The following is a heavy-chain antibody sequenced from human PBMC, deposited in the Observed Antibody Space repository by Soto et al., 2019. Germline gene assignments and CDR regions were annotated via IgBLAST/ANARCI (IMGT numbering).Heavy chain of an antibody. CDR3: AVDYGDYEDFQH. Sequence: GGSLRLSSAASGFTFSSYAMRWVRQAPGKGLEWVSAVSGSGGSTYYADSVKGRFTISRDNSKNTLYLQMNSLRAEDTAVYYCAVDYGDYEDFQHWGQGTLVTVSS. V-gene: IGHV3-23*01. CDR2: VSGSGGST. D-gene: IGHD4-17*01. J-gene: IGHJ1*01. CDR1: GFTFSSYA.